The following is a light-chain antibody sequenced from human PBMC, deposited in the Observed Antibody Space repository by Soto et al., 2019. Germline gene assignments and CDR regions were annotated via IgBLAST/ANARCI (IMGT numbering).Light chain of an antibody. J-gene: IGKJ1*01. Sequence: EIVLTQSPGTLSLSPGERATLSCRASRSVSSTYLAWYQQKPGQAPRLLIYATSSRATGIPDRFSGSGSGTDFTLTINRLEPEDFAVYYCQQYGSAPWTFGQGTKVEIK. CDR1: RSVSSTY. CDR3: QQYGSAPWT. CDR2: ATS. V-gene: IGKV3-20*01.